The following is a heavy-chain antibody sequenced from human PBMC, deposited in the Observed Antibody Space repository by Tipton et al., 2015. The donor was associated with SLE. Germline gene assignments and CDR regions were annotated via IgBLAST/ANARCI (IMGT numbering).Heavy chain of an antibody. D-gene: IGHD3-3*01. CDR3: ARAGNGFDY. V-gene: IGHV3-21*01. CDR1: GFTFSSFS. CDR2: ISSSSDYI. J-gene: IGHJ4*02. Sequence: SLRLSCAASGFTFSSFSMNWVRQAPGKGLEWFSSISSSSDYIYYADSVKGRFTVSRDNAKNSLYLQMNSLRAEDTAVYYCARAGNGFDYWGQGTLVTVSS.